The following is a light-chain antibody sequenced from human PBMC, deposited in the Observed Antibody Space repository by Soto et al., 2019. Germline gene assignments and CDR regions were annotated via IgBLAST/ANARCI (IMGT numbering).Light chain of an antibody. Sequence: DIVMTQSPDSLAVSLGERATINCKSSQSVLYSSNNKNYLAWYQQKPGQPPKLLIYWASTRESGVPDRLSGSGSGTDFTLPISSLQAEDVAVYYCQQYYSAPWTFGQGTKVEIE. J-gene: IGKJ1*01. CDR1: QSVLYSSNNKNY. CDR2: WAS. CDR3: QQYYSAPWT. V-gene: IGKV4-1*01.